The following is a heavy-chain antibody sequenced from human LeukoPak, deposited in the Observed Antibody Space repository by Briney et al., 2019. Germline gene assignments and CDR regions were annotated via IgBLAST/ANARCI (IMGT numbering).Heavy chain of an antibody. V-gene: IGHV4-59*01. CDR3: ARYGGYCSSTSCYPFDY. CDR1: GGSISSYY. Sequence: SETLSLTCTVSGGSISSYYWGWIRQPPGKGLEWIGYIYYSGSTNYNPSLKSRVTISVDTSKNQFSLKLSSVTAADTAVYYCARYGGYCSSTSCYPFDYWGQGTLVTVSS. D-gene: IGHD2-2*01. J-gene: IGHJ4*02. CDR2: IYYSGST.